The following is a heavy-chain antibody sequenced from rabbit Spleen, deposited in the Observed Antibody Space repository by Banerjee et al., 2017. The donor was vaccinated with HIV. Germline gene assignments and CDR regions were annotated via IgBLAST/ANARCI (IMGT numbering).Heavy chain of an antibody. CDR1: GFSFSSTYY. D-gene: IGHD1-1*01. Sequence: QSLEESGGDLVQPEGSLTLTCKVSGFSFSSTYYMCWVRQAPGKGLEWIACIGVGTAGSIYYATWAKGRFTISRTSSTTVTLQMTSVTSADTGTYFCARDPYSGNSAIDPGLWGPGTLVTVS. CDR3: ARDPYSGNSAIDPGL. V-gene: IGHV1S40*01. CDR2: IGVGTAGSI. J-gene: IGHJ6*01.